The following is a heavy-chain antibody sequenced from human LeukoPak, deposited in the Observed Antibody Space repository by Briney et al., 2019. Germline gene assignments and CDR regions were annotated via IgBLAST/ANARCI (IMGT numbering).Heavy chain of an antibody. CDR3: ARLLGHVTTYDY. D-gene: IGHD4-11*01. J-gene: IGHJ4*02. V-gene: IGHV3-7*01. Sequence: GGSLRLSCAASGLIFSNSYMSRVRQAPSKGLEWVATLRPVGSDIYYLDSVKGRFTISRDNAEKSLYLHMNSLTVEDTAVYYCARLLGHVTTYDYWGQRTLVTVSS. CDR1: GLIFSNSY. CDR2: LRPVGSDI.